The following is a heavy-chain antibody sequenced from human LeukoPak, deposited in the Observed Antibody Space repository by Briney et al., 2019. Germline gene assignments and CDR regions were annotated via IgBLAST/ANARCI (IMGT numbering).Heavy chain of an antibody. CDR3: ARLYGVTVTGWCDP. D-gene: IGHD1-7*01. J-gene: IGHJ5*02. CDR1: GGSIGSYF. V-gene: IGHV4-59*08. Sequence: SETLSLTSTVSGGSIGSYFWGWIRQPPGKGLEWIGSTHYTGTTNYNPSLKSRVTISLDTSKNEVSFSLTSVTAADTAVYYCARLYGVTVTGWCDPWAQGTLVTVSS. CDR2: THYTGTT.